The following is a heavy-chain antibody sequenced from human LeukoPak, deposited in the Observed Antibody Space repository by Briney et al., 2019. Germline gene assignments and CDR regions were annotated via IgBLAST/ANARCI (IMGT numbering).Heavy chain of an antibody. Sequence: PSETLSLTCSVSGGSSSSYYWSWIRQPPGKGLEWIGYIYHSGGTNYNPSLKSRVTMSVDTSKNQFSLKLSSVTAADTAVYYCARGAVVVPAASDYYYYMDVWGKGTPVTVSS. V-gene: IGHV4-59*12. J-gene: IGHJ6*03. CDR3: ARGAVVVPAASDYYYYMDV. CDR2: IYHSGGT. CDR1: GGSSSSYY. D-gene: IGHD2-2*01.